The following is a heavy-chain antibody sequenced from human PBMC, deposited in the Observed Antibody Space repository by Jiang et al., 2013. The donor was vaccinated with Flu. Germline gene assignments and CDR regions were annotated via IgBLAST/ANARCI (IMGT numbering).Heavy chain of an antibody. D-gene: IGHD3-9*01. V-gene: IGHV1-69*04. Sequence: GAEVKKPGSSVRVSCKASGGTFSSYAISWVRQAPGQGLEWMGGIIPILGIANYAQKFQGRVTITADKSTSTAYMELSSLRSEDTAVYYCARDRVYYDILTGYYPSDAFDIWGQGTMVTVSS. CDR2: IIPILGIA. CDR3: ARDRVYYDILTGYYPSDAFDI. J-gene: IGHJ3*02. CDR1: GGTFSSYA.